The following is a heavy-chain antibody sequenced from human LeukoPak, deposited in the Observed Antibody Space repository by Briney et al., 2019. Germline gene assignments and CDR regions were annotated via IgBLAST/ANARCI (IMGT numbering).Heavy chain of an antibody. CDR3: ARANSPGPGYYYGMDV. CDR1: GYTFTSYG. J-gene: IGHJ6*02. Sequence: ASVKVSCKASGYTFTSYGISWVRQAPGQGLEWMGWISAYNGNTNYAQKLQGRVTMTTDTSTSTAYMELSRLRSDDTAVYYCARANSPGPGYYYGMDVWGQGTTVTVSS. CDR2: ISAYNGNT. V-gene: IGHV1-18*01. D-gene: IGHD4-23*01.